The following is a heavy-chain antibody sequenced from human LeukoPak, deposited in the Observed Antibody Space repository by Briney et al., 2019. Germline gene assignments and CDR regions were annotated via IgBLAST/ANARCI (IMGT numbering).Heavy chain of an antibody. V-gene: IGHV3-9*01. CDR2: ISWNSGSI. D-gene: IGHD3-10*01. J-gene: IGHJ4*02. CDR3: AKDMEYGSGSYYNRLGFDY. Sequence: PGGSLRLSCAASGFTFDDYAMHWVRQAPGKGLEWVSGISWNSGSIGYADSVKGRFTISRDDAKNSLYLQMNSLRAEDTALYYCAKDMEYGSGSYYNRLGFDYWGQGTLVTVSS. CDR1: GFTFDDYA.